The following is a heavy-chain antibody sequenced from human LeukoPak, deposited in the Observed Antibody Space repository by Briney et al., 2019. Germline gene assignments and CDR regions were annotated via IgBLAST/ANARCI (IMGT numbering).Heavy chain of an antibody. V-gene: IGHV3-23*01. D-gene: IGHD2-2*01. J-gene: IGHJ4*02. CDR1: GFTFDDYG. CDR2: ISSSGGST. CDR3: AKVKGSEGYCSITSCLADY. Sequence: TGGSLRLSCAASGFTFDDYGMSWVRQAPGKGLEWVSAISSSGGSTYYADSVKGRFTISRDNSKNTLYLQLNSLRSEDTAVYYCAKVKGSEGYCSITSCLADYWGQGTLVTVSS.